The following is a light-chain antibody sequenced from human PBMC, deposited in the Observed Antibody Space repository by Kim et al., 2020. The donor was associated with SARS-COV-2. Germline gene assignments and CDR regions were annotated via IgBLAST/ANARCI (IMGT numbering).Light chain of an antibody. J-gene: IGLJ3*02. Sequence: GQSITSSCTGTSSDVGHCKYVSWYQQHPGKAPKLIMCEVSERPSGVSNRFSGSKSDNTASLTISGRQAEDEADYYCTSCTTSNTWVFGGGTQLTVL. CDR3: TSCTTSNTWV. V-gene: IGLV2-14*01. CDR2: EVS. CDR1: SSDVGHCKY.